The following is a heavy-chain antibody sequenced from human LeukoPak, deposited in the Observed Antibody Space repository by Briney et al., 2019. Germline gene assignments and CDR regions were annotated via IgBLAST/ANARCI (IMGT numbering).Heavy chain of an antibody. CDR1: GGSISSNGYY. J-gene: IGHJ4*02. CDR3: ASTHLGDPYYFDY. V-gene: IGHV4-39*07. D-gene: IGHD7-27*01. Sequence: SETLSLTCTVSGGSISSNGYYWGWIRQPPGKGLEWIGSIYYTGSTFDNPSLKSRVTMSVDTSKNQFSLKLSSVTAADTAVYYCASTHLGDPYYFDYWGQGTLVTVSS. CDR2: IYYTGST.